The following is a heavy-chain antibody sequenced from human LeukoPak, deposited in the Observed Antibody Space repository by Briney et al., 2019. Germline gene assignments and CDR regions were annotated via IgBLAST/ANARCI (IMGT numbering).Heavy chain of an antibody. D-gene: IGHD3-3*01. CDR3: ARDYDFWSGQSFQH. Sequence: ASVKVSCKASGYTFTSYGISWVRQAPGRGLEWMGWISAYNGNTNYAQKLQGRVTMTTDTSTSTAYMELRSLRSDDTAVYYCARDYDFWSGQSFQHWGQGTLVTVSS. J-gene: IGHJ1*01. V-gene: IGHV1-18*01. CDR1: GYTFTSYG. CDR2: ISAYNGNT.